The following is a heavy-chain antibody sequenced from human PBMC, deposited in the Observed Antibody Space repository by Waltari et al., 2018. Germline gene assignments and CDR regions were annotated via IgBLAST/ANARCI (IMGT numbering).Heavy chain of an antibody. D-gene: IGHD6-13*01. J-gene: IGHJ3*02. V-gene: IGHV4-4*07. CDR1: GGSISSYY. Sequence: QVQLQESGPGLVKPSETLSLTCTVSGGSISSYYWSWIRQPAGKGLEWIGRIYTSGSTNYHPSLKSLVTMAVDTSKNQFSLKLSSVTAADTAVYYWARVKNFFPGIAAAGSLEACDIWGQGTMVTVSS. CDR2: IYTSGST. CDR3: ARVKNFFPGIAAAGSLEACDI.